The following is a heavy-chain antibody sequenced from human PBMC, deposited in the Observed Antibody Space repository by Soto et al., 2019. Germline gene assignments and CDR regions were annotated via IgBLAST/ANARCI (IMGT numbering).Heavy chain of an antibody. Sequence: QIQLVQSGAEVKKPGASVKVSRKASGYTFTTFGITWVRQAPGQGLEWMGWISVYNGNTNYAQKLQGRVTLTTDTSTNTAYMELRSLRSDDTAVYYCARGLITEYWGQGTLVTVSS. J-gene: IGHJ4*02. D-gene: IGHD3-16*01. V-gene: IGHV1-18*04. CDR3: ARGLITEY. CDR2: ISVYNGNT. CDR1: GYTFTTFG.